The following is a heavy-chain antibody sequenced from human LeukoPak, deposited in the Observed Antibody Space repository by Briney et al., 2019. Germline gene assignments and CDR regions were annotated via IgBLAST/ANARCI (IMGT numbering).Heavy chain of an antibody. CDR3: ASVVATFYFDY. Sequence: PGGSLRLSCAASGFTFSSYWMSWVRQAPGKGLEWVANIKQDGSEKYYVDSVKGRFTISRDNAKNSLYLQMNSLRAEDTAVHYCASVVATFYFDYWGQGTLVTVSS. J-gene: IGHJ4*02. D-gene: IGHD5-12*01. V-gene: IGHV3-7*01. CDR2: IKQDGSEK. CDR1: GFTFSSYW.